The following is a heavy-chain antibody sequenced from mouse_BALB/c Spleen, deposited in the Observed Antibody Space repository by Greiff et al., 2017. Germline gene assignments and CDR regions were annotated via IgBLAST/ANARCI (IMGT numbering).Heavy chain of an antibody. D-gene: IGHD2-10*01. V-gene: IGHV2-2*02. CDR2: IWSGGST. Sequence: VQGVESGPGLVQPSQSLSITCTVSGFSLTSYGVHWVRQSPGKGLEWLGVIWSGGSTDYNAAFISRLSISKDNSKSQVFFKMNSLQANDTAIYYCASPSPTVYYAMDYWGQGTSVTVSS. CDR3: ASPSPTVYYAMDY. CDR1: GFSLTSYG. J-gene: IGHJ4*01.